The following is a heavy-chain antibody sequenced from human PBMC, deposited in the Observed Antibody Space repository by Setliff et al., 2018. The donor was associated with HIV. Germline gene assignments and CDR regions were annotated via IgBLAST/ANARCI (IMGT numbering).Heavy chain of an antibody. CDR1: GFAVSGNY. D-gene: IGHD1-26*01. CDR3: ARDGGMGVYYMDV. J-gene: IGHJ6*03. Sequence: GGSLRLSCAASGFAVSGNYMSWVRQAPGKGLAWVSTISGSGGNTYYADSVKGRFTISRDNAKNSLYLQMNSLRAEDTAVYYCARDGGMGVYYMDVWGKGTTVTVSS. V-gene: IGHV3-11*04. CDR2: ISGSGGNT.